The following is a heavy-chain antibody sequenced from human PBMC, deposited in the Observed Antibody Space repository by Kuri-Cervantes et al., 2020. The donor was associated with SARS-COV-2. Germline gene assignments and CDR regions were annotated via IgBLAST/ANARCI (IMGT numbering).Heavy chain of an antibody. CDR1: GFTVSSYA. Sequence: GGSLRLSCAASGFTVSSYAMSWVRQAPGKWLEWVSAISGSGGTTYYADSVKGPFTISRDNSKNTLYLQMNSLRAEYTAVYYCAKDPAYSDSFDYWGQGTLVTVSS. CDR3: AKDPAYSDSFDY. D-gene: IGHD4-11*01. V-gene: IGHV3-23*01. CDR2: ISGSGGTT. J-gene: IGHJ4*02.